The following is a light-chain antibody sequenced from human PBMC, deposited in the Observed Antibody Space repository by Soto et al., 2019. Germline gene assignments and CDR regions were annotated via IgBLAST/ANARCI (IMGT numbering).Light chain of an antibody. Sequence: DIRLSQSPSSLSASFGDRVTITCRASQAISNYLNWYQQKPGKAPTLLIYEASNLETGVPSRFSGSGSGTYFTFTISSLQPEDLATYYWQQYDNLPLTCGGGTKV. CDR2: EAS. V-gene: IGKV1-33*01. CDR1: QAISNY. J-gene: IGKJ4*01. CDR3: QQYDNLPLT.